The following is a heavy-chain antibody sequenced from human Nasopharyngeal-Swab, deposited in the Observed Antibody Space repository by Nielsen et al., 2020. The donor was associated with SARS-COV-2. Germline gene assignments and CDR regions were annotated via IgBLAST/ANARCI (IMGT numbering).Heavy chain of an antibody. V-gene: IGHV1-3*01. D-gene: IGHD6-13*01. CDR2: INAGKGNT. Sequence: VGQAPGRGLEWLGWINAGKGNTKYSQKFQGRVTITRDTSASTAYMELISLRSEDTAVYYWANSTSSSNQRWFDPWGQGTLVTVSS. J-gene: IGHJ5*02. CDR3: ANSTSSSNQRWFDP.